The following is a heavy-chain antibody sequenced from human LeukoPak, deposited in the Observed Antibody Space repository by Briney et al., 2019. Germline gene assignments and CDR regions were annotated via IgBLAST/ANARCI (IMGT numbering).Heavy chain of an antibody. D-gene: IGHD4-23*01. CDR2: INSKSDTI. Sequence: GGSLRLSCVASGFTFSRYSMNWVRQAPGKGLEWVSYINSKSDTIYYADSVKGRFTISRDNAKSALYLQINSLRAEDTAVYYCARAVVNWGQGTLVTVSS. CDR3: ARAVVN. J-gene: IGHJ4*02. V-gene: IGHV3-48*04. CDR1: GFTFSRYS.